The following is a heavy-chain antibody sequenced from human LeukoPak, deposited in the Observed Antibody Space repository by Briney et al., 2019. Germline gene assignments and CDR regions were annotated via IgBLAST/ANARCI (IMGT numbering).Heavy chain of an antibody. CDR1: GGSISSYY. D-gene: IGHD3-9*01. CDR3: ARDRTSSPYYDILTGTYYYYGMDV. CDR2: IYYSGST. J-gene: IGHJ6*02. Sequence: PSETLSLTCTVSGGSISSYYWSWIRQPPGKGLEWIGYIYYSGSTNYNPSLKSRVTISVDTSKNQLSLKLSSVTAADTAVYYCARDRTSSPYYDILTGTYYYYGMDVWGQGTTVTVSS. V-gene: IGHV4-59*01.